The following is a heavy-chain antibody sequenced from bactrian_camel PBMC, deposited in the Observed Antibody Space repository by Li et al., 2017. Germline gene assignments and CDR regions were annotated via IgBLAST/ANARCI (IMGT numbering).Heavy chain of an antibody. V-gene: IGHV3S40*01. CDR1: GFTFSSLT. D-gene: IGHD5*01. CDR2: IYTIGGNT. CDR3: VCQITGVWVLSD. Sequence: VQLVESGGGSVQAGGSLRLSCAASGFTFSSLTMHWVRQAPGKQREGVAAIYTIGGNTFYADSVKGRFTISQDNAKNTVYLQMNSPKPEDTAVYYCVCQITGVWVLSDWGQGTQVTVS. J-gene: IGHJ4*01.